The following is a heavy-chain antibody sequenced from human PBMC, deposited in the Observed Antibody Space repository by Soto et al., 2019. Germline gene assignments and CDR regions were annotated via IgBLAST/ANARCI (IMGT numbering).Heavy chain of an antibody. CDR1: GYTFTSYG. Sequence: ASVKVSCKASGYTFTSYGISWVRQAPGQGLEWMGWISAYNGNTNYAQKLQGRVTMTTDTPTSTAYMELRSLRSDDTAVYYCARAPAYYDFWSGLATRNYYYYYGMDVWGQGTTVTVSS. J-gene: IGHJ6*02. D-gene: IGHD3-3*01. CDR3: ARAPAYYDFWSGLATRNYYYYYGMDV. V-gene: IGHV1-18*01. CDR2: ISAYNGNT.